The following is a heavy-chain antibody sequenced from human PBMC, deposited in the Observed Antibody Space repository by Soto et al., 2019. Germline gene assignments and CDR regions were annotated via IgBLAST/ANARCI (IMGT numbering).Heavy chain of an antibody. D-gene: IGHD6-13*01. CDR3: ARGSVASAAEPTGMDV. J-gene: IGHJ6*02. CDR2: IRPNGGST. Sequence: VKVSCKASGYTFTAYYIHWVRQAPGQEFEWMGWIRPNGGSTDFAREFQGRFTMTWDTSISTAYMDLSSLRSDDTAVYYCARGSVASAAEPTGMDVWGQGTTVTVSS. V-gene: IGHV1-2*02. CDR1: GYTFTAYY.